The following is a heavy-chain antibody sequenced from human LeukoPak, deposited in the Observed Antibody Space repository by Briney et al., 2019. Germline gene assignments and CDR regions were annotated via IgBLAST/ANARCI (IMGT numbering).Heavy chain of an antibody. Sequence: SETLSLTCTVSSASVSDYYCNWIRQPPGKGLEWIGYVYNIVITTYNPSPRSRVTISVDTYKTPFSLKLNSVTAADTAVYYCARVRLSSGYSTWGQGTLVTVSS. CDR2: VYNIVIT. D-gene: IGHD3-22*01. V-gene: IGHV4-59*02. CDR3: ARVRLSSGYST. CDR1: SASVSDYY. J-gene: IGHJ5*02.